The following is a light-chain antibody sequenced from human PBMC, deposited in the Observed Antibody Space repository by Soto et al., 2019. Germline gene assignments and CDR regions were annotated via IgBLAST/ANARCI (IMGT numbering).Light chain of an antibody. Sequence: EIVMTQSPATLCVSPGERATLSCRASQSVSNNLAWYQQKPGQAPRLLIYGASTRATGIPARFSGSGSGTEFTLTISSLQSEDFAVYYCQQYNNWPPLTFGGGTKVEIK. V-gene: IGKV3D-15*01. CDR1: QSVSNN. CDR3: QQYNNWPPLT. J-gene: IGKJ4*01. CDR2: GAS.